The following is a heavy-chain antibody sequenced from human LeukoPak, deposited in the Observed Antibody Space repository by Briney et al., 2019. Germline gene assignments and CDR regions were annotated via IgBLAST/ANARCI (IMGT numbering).Heavy chain of an antibody. D-gene: IGHD6-19*01. CDR1: GYTFTSYA. CDR2: INAGNGNT. V-gene: IGHV1-3*03. Sequence: ASVKVSCEASGYTFTSYAMHWVRQAPGQRLEWMGWINAGNGNTKYSQEFQGRVTITRDTSASTAYMELSSLRSEDMAVYYCARGGIAVAGTVGGYYYYMDVWGKGTTVTVSS. J-gene: IGHJ6*03. CDR3: ARGGIAVAGTVGGYYYYMDV.